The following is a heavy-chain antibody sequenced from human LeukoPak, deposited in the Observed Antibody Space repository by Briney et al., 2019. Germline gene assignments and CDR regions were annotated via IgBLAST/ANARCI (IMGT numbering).Heavy chain of an antibody. Sequence: SVKVSCKASGGTFSSYAISWVRQAPGQGLEWMGRIIPIFGTANYAQKFQGRVTITTDESTSTAYMELSSLRSEDTAVYYCASALPEPTKGWFDPWGQGTLVTVSS. V-gene: IGHV1-69*05. J-gene: IGHJ5*02. CDR1: GGTFSSYA. CDR2: IIPIFGTA. CDR3: ASALPEPTKGWFDP. D-gene: IGHD1-14*01.